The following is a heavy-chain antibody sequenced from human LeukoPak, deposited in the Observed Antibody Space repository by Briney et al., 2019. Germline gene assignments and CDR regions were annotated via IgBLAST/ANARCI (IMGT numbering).Heavy chain of an antibody. V-gene: IGHV1-2*02. CDR3: ANSGSYSSGWYY. D-gene: IGHD6-19*01. CDR2: INPNSGGT. Sequence: ASVKVSCKASGYTFTSYGISWVRQAPGQGLEWMGWINPNSGGTNYAQKFQGRVTMTRDTSISTAYMELSRLRSDDTAVYYCANSGSYSSGWYYWGRGTLVTVSS. CDR1: GYTFTSYG. J-gene: IGHJ4*02.